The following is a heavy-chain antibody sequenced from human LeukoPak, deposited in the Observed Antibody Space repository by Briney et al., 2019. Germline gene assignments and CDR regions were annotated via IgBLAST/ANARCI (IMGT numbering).Heavy chain of an antibody. Sequence: SETLSLTCTVSGGSISSYYWSWIRQPLGKGLEWIGCIFNSGSTTYNPSLKSRVTISVDTSKKQLSLKLSSVTAADTAVYYCARDNSGWSFDYWGQGTLVIVSS. CDR1: GGSISSYY. D-gene: IGHD6-19*01. CDR3: ARDNSGWSFDY. V-gene: IGHV4-59*01. J-gene: IGHJ4*02. CDR2: IFNSGST.